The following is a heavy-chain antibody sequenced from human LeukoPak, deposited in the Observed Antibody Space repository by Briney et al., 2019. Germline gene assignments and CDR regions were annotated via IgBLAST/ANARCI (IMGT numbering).Heavy chain of an antibody. Sequence: GRSLRLSCTASGFIFSSYTMHWVRQAPGKGLEWVAVISYDGSNKYYADSVKGRFTISRDNSKNMLYLQMNSLRAEDTAVYYCARDRVNYGYFDYWGQGTLVTVSS. D-gene: IGHD1-7*01. J-gene: IGHJ4*02. V-gene: IGHV3-30-3*01. CDR2: ISYDGSNK. CDR3: ARDRVNYGYFDY. CDR1: GFIFSSYT.